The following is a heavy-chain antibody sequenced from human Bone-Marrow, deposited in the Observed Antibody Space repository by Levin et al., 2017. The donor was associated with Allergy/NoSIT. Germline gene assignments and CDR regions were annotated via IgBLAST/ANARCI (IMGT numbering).Heavy chain of an antibody. J-gene: IGHJ3*02. Sequence: PGGSLRLSCAASGFTFSSYAMHWVRQAPGKGLEYVSAISSNGGSTYYANSVKGRFTISRDNSKNTLYLQMGSLRAEDMAVYYCARDTGSYLPADSAFDIWGQGTMVTVSS. CDR1: GFTFSSYA. CDR3: ARDTGSYLPADSAFDI. D-gene: IGHD1-26*01. CDR2: ISSNGGST. V-gene: IGHV3-64*01.